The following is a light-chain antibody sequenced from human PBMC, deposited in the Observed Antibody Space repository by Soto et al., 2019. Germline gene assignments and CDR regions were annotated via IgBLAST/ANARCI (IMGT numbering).Light chain of an antibody. Sequence: QSVLTQPPSASGTPGQRVPISCSGSSSNIGSNTVNWYQQIPGTAPKLLIYNNDQRPSGVPDRFSGSKSGTSASLAISGLQSEDEADYYCAAWDDSLNGHVVFGGGTQLTVL. CDR3: AAWDDSLNGHVV. V-gene: IGLV1-44*01. J-gene: IGLJ2*01. CDR1: SSNIGSNT. CDR2: NND.